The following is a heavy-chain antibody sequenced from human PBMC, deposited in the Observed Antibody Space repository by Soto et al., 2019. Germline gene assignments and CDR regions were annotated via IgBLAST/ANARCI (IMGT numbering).Heavy chain of an antibody. J-gene: IGHJ4*02. D-gene: IGHD3-22*01. Sequence: GSLKISFKGSGYSFAGYWITWVRQKPGKGLEWMGRIDPSDSQTYYSPSFRGHVTISVTKSITTVFLQWSSLRASDTAMYYCARQIYDSDTGPNFQYYFDSWGQGTPVTVSS. CDR3: ARQIYDSDTGPNFQYYFDS. V-gene: IGHV5-10-1*01. CDR2: IDPSDSQT. CDR1: GYSFAGYW.